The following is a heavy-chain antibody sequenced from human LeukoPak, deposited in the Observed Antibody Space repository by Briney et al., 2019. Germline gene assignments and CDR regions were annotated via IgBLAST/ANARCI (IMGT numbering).Heavy chain of an antibody. CDR1: GYTFTSYD. Sequence: ASVKXSCKASGYTFTSYDINWVRQATGQGLEWMGWMNPNRGNTGYAQKFQGRVTITRNTSISTAYMELSSLRSEDTAVYYCACNYYYYYYMDVWGKGTPVTVSS. J-gene: IGHJ6*03. D-gene: IGHD2/OR15-2a*01. CDR2: MNPNRGNT. CDR3: ACNYYYYYYMDV. V-gene: IGHV1-8*03.